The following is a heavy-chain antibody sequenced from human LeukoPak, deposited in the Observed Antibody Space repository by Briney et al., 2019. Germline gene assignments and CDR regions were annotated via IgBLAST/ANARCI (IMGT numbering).Heavy chain of an antibody. J-gene: IGHJ4*02. CDR1: GFIFRRYG. Sequence: GGSLRLSCAASGFIFRRYGMSWVRRGPGKGLEWVSGISESGDWSSYADSVKGRFTISRDNSKTTLYLQMSSLRAEDTAVYYCVKDPGYSSSWYFDYWGQGTLVTVSS. V-gene: IGHV3-23*01. D-gene: IGHD6-13*01. CDR2: ISESGDWS. CDR3: VKDPGYSSSWYFDY.